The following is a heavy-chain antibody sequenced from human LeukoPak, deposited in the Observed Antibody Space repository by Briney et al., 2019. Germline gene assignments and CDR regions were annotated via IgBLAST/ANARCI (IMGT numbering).Heavy chain of an antibody. D-gene: IGHD6-13*01. CDR1: GGSISSYY. V-gene: IGHV4-59*01. CDR3: ARGRRYSSSWEDAFDI. J-gene: IGHJ3*02. CDR2: IYYSGST. Sequence: SEPLSLTCTVSGGSISSYYGSWLRQPPGKGLEWIGYIYYSGSTNYNPSLKSRVTISVDTSKNQFSLKLSSVTAADTAVYYCARGRRYSSSWEDAFDIWGQGTMVTVSS.